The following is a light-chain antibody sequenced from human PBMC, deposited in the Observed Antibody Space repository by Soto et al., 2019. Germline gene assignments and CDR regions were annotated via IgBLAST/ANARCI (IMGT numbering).Light chain of an antibody. Sequence: DIPMTQSPSSLSASVGDRVTITCRASQSISSYLNWYQQKPGKAPNLLIYAASSLQSGVPSRFSGSGSGTYSTITISRLPPEDFATYYCQYSYSTRLTCGRGTKGDIK. CDR1: QSISSY. J-gene: IGKJ4*01. CDR3: QYSYSTRLT. CDR2: AAS. V-gene: IGKV1-39*01.